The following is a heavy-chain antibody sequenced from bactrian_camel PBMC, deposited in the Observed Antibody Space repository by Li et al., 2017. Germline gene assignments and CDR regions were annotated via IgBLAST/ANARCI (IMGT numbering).Heavy chain of an antibody. D-gene: IGHD1*01. V-gene: IGHV3S53*01. Sequence: HVQLVESGGGSVQAGGALRLSCEVSGYTYSGYCMGWFRGELRDEIATIDSEGSITYADSMKGRFTISRDNAKNTVYLQMNSLKREDTAVYYCARRLWNGDASFGYWGQGTQVTVS. J-gene: IGHJ6*01. CDR2: IDSEGSI. CDR3: ARRLWNGDASFGY. CDR1: GYTYSGYC.